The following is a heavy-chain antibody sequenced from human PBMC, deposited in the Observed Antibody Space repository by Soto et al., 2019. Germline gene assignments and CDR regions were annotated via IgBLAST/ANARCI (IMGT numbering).Heavy chain of an antibody. D-gene: IGHD3-10*01. CDR2: IWYDGSNQ. CDR3: ARDLRGGASAYFQH. J-gene: IGHJ1*01. CDR1: GFTFSSYG. Sequence: QVQLVESGGGVVQPGRSLRLSCAVSGFTFSSYGMHWVRQAPGKGLEWVAVIWYDGSNQFYADSVKGRFTISRDNSKKTLYVQMDRRRAADPAVYSWARDLRGGASAYFQHWGQGTLVTVSS. V-gene: IGHV3-33*01.